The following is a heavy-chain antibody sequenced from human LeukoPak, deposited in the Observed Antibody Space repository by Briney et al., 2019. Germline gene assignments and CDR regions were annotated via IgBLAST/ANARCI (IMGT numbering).Heavy chain of an antibody. J-gene: IGHJ4*02. CDR2: IKQDGSKK. V-gene: IGHV3-7*04. CDR1: GFPFSSYW. Sequence: GGSLRLSCVASGFPFSSYWMTRVRQAPGKGLEWVANIKQDGSKKSYVDSVKGRFTISRDNAKNSLYLQMNSLRAEDTAIYYCARVGYIDEGIDYWGQGTLVTVSS. CDR3: ARVGYIDEGIDY. D-gene: IGHD5-24*01.